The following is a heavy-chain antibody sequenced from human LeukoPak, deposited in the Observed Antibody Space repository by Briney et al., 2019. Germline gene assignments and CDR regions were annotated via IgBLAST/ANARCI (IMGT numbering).Heavy chain of an antibody. CDR2: ISGSGGST. D-gene: IGHD6-19*01. Sequence: GGSLRLSCAASGFTFSSYAMSWVRQAPGKGLEWVSAISGSGGSTYYADSVKGRFTISRDNSKNTLYLQMNSLRAEDTAVYYCAKHVIAVAGTKPQWYFDLWGRGTLVTVSS. CDR3: AKHVIAVAGTKPQWYFDL. V-gene: IGHV3-23*01. J-gene: IGHJ2*01. CDR1: GFTFSSYA.